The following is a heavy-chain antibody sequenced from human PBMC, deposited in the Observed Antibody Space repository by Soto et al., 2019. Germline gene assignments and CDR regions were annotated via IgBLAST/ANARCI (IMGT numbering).Heavy chain of an antibody. Sequence: QVQLQESGPGLVKPSETLSLTCTVSGGSITNYYCSWFRQPPGKGLEWIDYIQYNGYSAYNLPLTKRVTMARDTSKTQSSRMVESVPATDSAVYYCARHGFGPLHGVVDVWGQGNTVSVSS. V-gene: IGHV4-59*08. J-gene: IGHJ6*02. CDR3: ARHGFGPLHGVVDV. CDR1: GGSITNYY. D-gene: IGHD3-10*01. CDR2: IQYNGYS.